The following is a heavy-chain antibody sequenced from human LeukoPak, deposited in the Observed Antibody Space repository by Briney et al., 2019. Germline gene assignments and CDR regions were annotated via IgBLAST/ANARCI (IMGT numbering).Heavy chain of an antibody. Sequence: GGSLRLSCAASGITFGSFAMTWVRQAPGKGLEWVSAISDTCSSTYYADSVKGRFTISRDNSKNTLYLQMNSLRAEDTAVFYCAKAYFDWSPNNPYFFDYWGQGTLVTVSS. J-gene: IGHJ4*02. D-gene: IGHD3-9*01. CDR2: ISDTCSST. V-gene: IGHV3-23*01. CDR3: AKAYFDWSPNNPYFFDY. CDR1: GITFGSFA.